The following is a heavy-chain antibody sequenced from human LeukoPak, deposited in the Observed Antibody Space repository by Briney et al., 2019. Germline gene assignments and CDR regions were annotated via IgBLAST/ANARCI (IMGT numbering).Heavy chain of an antibody. J-gene: IGHJ4*02. Sequence: GGSLRLSCEASGFAFNTYTMNWVRQAPGKGREGVSTISDTTSFIYYADSVKGRFTISRDNAKNSLYLEMTSLRAEDTAVYFCARDKDYYDSTAYTPFDYWGQGTLVTVSS. CDR1: GFAFNTYT. CDR3: ARDKDYYDSTAYTPFDY. V-gene: IGHV3-21*01. CDR2: ISDTTSFI. D-gene: IGHD3-22*01.